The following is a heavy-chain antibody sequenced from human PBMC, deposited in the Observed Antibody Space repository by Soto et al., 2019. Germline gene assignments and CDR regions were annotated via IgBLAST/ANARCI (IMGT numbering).Heavy chain of an antibody. CDR1: GYTFTSYG. CDR2: ISAYNGNT. V-gene: IGHV1-18*01. J-gene: IGHJ5*02. Sequence: QVQLVQSGAEVKKPGASVKVSCKASGYTFTSYGISWVRQAPGQGLEWMGRISAYNGNTNCAQNLEGRVTMTTDTSTSTAEMGVWGLRSDDTVVYYCASVVGGMGHGFDPWGQGTLVTVSS. CDR3: ASVVGGMGHGFDP. D-gene: IGHD2-21*01.